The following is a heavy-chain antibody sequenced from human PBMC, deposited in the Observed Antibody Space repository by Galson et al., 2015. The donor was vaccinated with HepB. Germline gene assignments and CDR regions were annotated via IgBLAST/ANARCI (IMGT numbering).Heavy chain of an antibody. J-gene: IGHJ4*02. CDR2: ITYDGTNK. CDR3: VKGGGYSAIRGRGGFDS. D-gene: IGHD5-12*01. V-gene: IGHV3-30*04. CDR1: GFTFNSYA. Sequence: SLRLSCAASGFTFNSYAMHWVRQAPGKGLQWVAVITYDGTNKFYARSVKGRFTISRDNSRNTLFLHMNSLRPEDTALYYCVKGGGYSAIRGRGGFDSWGQGALVTVSS.